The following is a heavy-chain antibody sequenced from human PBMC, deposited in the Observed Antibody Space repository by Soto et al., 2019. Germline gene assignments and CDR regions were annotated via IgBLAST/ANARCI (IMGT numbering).Heavy chain of an antibody. J-gene: IGHJ6*02. CDR1: GGSISSGDYY. V-gene: IGHV4-30-4*01. Sequence: SETLSLTCTVSGGSISSGDYYWSWIRQPPGKGLEWIGYIYYSGSTYYNPSLKSRVTISVDTSKNQFSLKLSSVTAADTAVYYCARALTTRRSWYTPPSYYYYYGMDVWGQGTTVTV. D-gene: IGHD6-13*01. CDR3: ARALTTRRSWYTPPSYYYYYGMDV. CDR2: IYYSGST.